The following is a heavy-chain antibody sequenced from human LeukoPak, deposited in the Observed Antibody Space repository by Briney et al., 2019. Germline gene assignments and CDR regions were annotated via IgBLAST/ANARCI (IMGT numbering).Heavy chain of an antibody. CDR1: EFTFSNYA. D-gene: IGHD5-18*01. CDR3: ARGGVQLWYYLNY. CDR2: VSGSGGST. V-gene: IGHV3-23*01. Sequence: GGSLRLSCAPSEFTFSNYAMSWVRQAPGKGLEWVSSVSGSGGSTSYADSVKGRFTISRDNSRNTLYLQMNSLRPGDTAVYYCARGGVQLWYYLNYWGQGTLVTVSS. J-gene: IGHJ4*02.